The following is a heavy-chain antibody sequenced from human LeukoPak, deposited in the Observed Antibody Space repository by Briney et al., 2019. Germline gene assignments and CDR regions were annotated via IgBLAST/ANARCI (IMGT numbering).Heavy chain of an antibody. CDR3: ARAGGRMITFGGVSHPLDY. CDR1: GGSFSGYY. V-gene: IGHV4-34*01. D-gene: IGHD3-16*01. Sequence: SGTLSLTCAVYGGSFSGYYWSWIRQPPGKGLEWIGEINHSGSTNYNPSLKSRVTISVDTSKNQFSLKLSSVTAADTAVYYCARAGGRMITFGGVSHPLDYWGQGTLVTVSS. CDR2: INHSGST. J-gene: IGHJ4*02.